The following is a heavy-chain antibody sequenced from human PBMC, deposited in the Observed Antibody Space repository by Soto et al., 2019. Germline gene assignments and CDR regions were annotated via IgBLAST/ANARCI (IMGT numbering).Heavy chain of an antibody. CDR1: GGSISIGGYY. CDR2: IYYSGST. D-gene: IGHD4-17*01. J-gene: IGHJ5*02. CDR3: ARGGGHGDYRGGCWFDP. Sequence: PSETLSLTCTVSGGSISIGGYYWSCVRQHPGKGLEWIGYIYYSGSTYYNPSLKSRVTISVDTSKNQFSLKLSSVTAADTAVYYCARGGGHGDYRGGCWFDPWGQGTLVTVSS. V-gene: IGHV4-31*03.